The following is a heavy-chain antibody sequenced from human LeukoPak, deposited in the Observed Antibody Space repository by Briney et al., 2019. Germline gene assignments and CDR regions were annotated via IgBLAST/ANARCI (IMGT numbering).Heavy chain of an antibody. D-gene: IGHD6-13*01. CDR2: INPSGGST. J-gene: IGHJ3*02. CDR1: GYTFTNYY. CDR3: ARPTQQQLVIDAFDI. Sequence: ASVKLSCKASGYTFTNYYIHWVRQAPGQGLEWMGIINPSGGSTTYAQKFPGRVTMGRDTSTSTGYMELSSLRFEDTAVYYCARPTQQQLVIDAFDIWGQGTMVTVSS. V-gene: IGHV1-46*01.